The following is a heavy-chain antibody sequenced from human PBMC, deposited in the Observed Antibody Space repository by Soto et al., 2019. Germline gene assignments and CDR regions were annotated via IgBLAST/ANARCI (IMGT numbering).Heavy chain of an antibody. D-gene: IGHD3-3*01. V-gene: IGHV4-59*01. CDR3: ARDLRIYDFWSGHWFDP. Sequence: QVQLQESGPGLVKPSETLSLTCTVSGGSISSYYWSWIRQPPGKGLEWIGYIYYSGGANYNPSLKGRVTISVDTSKNQFSLKLSSVTAADTAVYYCARDLRIYDFWSGHWFDPWGQGTLVTVSS. J-gene: IGHJ5*02. CDR2: IYYSGGA. CDR1: GGSISSYY.